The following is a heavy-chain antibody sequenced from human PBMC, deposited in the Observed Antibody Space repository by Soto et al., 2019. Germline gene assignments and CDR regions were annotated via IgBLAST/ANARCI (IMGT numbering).Heavy chain of an antibody. J-gene: IGHJ4*02. D-gene: IGHD6-19*01. CDR1: GGSINSSSYY. V-gene: IGHV4-39*01. Sequence: SETLSLTCTVSGGSINSSSYYWGWIRQPPGKGLEWIGSIYYSGSTYYNPSLKSRVTISVDTSKNQFSLKLSSVTAADTAVYYCARLLTVAGTEGYYFDYWGQGTLVTVSS. CDR2: IYYSGST. CDR3: ARLLTVAGTEGYYFDY.